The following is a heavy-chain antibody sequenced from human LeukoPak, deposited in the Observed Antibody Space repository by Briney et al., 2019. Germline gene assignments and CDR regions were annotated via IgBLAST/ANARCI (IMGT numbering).Heavy chain of an antibody. V-gene: IGHV3-23*01. D-gene: IGHD3-10*01. CDR1: GFTFSSYA. CDR3: AKGEGYYGSGSYYILSKPVDY. Sequence: GSLRLSCAASGFTFSSYAMSWVRQAPGKGLEWVSAISGSGGSTYYADSVKGRFTIFRDNSKNTLYLQMNSLRAEDTAVYYCAKGEGYYGSGSYYILSKPVDYWGQGTLVTVSS. J-gene: IGHJ4*02. CDR2: ISGSGGST.